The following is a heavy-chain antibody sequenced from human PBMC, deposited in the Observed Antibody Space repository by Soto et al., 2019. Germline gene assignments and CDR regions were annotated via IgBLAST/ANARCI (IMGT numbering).Heavy chain of an antibody. D-gene: IGHD1-1*01. CDR3: AKALWNLAHTYYFDF. CDR1: GLTFSSFA. J-gene: IGHJ4*02. V-gene: IGHV3-30-3*01. CDR2: ITSDGTKE. Sequence: QVRLVESGGGVVQAGRSLTLSCAASGLTFSSFAMHWVRQAPGKGLEGVAVITSDGTKEYYAYSVGGRFTISRDNSGNTVYLHMNSLGGDDAAVYYCAKALWNLAHTYYFDFWGQGTMVTVSS.